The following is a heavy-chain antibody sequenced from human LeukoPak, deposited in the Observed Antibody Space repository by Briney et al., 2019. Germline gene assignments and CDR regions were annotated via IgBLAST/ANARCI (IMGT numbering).Heavy chain of an antibody. Sequence: SETLSLTCTVSGDSVRTNNYYWSWIRQSPGRGLEWIGQINHSGGTDYNASVQSRVTISIDTARNQFSLRLSSLTAADTAIYYCARRPDGFDIWGQGTTVIVSS. V-gene: IGHV4-39*01. CDR3: ARRPDGFDI. J-gene: IGHJ3*02. CDR2: INHSGGT. CDR1: GDSVRTNNYY.